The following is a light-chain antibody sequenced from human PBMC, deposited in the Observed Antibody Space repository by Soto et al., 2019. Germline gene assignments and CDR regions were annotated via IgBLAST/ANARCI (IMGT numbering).Light chain of an antibody. V-gene: IGKV1-17*03. CDR2: GAS. Sequence: DMQVTQSRWAMSPSLEDRVTITCRAIQGISNSLAWFQQKPGRVPKRLIYGASTLQSWAPSRCRGSASGAAFTLTISSLEPEDFEVYYCQQRSNWPRTFGQGTKVDIK. CDR1: QGISNS. J-gene: IGKJ1*01. CDR3: QQRSNWPRT.